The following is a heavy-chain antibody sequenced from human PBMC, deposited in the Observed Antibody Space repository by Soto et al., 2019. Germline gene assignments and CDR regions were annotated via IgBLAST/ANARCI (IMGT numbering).Heavy chain of an antibody. CDR1: GFSFTSYW. CDR2: IYPGDSDT. D-gene: IGHD1-26*01. V-gene: IGHV5-51*01. CDR3: ERSTSGSYFYFDS. Sequence: GESLKISCKGSGFSFTSYWIGWVRQMPGKGLEWMGIIYPGDSDTRYSPSFQGQVTISADKSISTAYLQWSSLKASDTAMYFCERSTSGSYFYFDSWGQGTLVTVSS. J-gene: IGHJ4*02.